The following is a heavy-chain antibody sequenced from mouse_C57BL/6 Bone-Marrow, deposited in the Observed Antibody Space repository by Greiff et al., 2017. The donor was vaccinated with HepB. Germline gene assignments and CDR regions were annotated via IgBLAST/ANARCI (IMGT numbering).Heavy chain of an antibody. V-gene: IGHV1-64*01. Sequence: QVQLQQPGAELVKPGASVKLSCKASGYTFTSYWMHWVKQRPGQGLEWIGMIHPNSGSTNYNEKFKSKATLTVDKSSSTAYMQLSSLTSEDSAVYYCANIYYDGSSYVWYFDVWGTGTTVTVSS. CDR2: IHPNSGST. CDR1: GYTFTSYW. CDR3: ANIYYDGSSYVWYFDV. J-gene: IGHJ1*03. D-gene: IGHD1-1*01.